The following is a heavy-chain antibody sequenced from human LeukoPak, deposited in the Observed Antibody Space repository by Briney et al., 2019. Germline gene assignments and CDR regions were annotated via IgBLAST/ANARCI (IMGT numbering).Heavy chain of an antibody. CDR3: ARDNVGSLDY. D-gene: IGHD2-8*01. CDR1: GFSVSNYY. CDR2: IYDADNT. V-gene: IGHV3-66*01. Sequence: GGSLRLSCAASGFSVSNYYMSWVRQAPGNGLEWLSMIYDADNTYYVDSVKGRFTVSRDNSKNTMYLQMNSLRAEDTAVYYCARDNVGSLDYWGQGTLVAVSS. J-gene: IGHJ4*02.